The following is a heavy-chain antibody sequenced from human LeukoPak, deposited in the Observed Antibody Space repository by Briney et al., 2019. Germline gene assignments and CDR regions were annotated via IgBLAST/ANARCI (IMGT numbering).Heavy chain of an antibody. V-gene: IGHV3-53*01. CDR2: LYSGGNT. D-gene: IGHD3-3*01. CDR3: ARVGITLFGVVIL. Sequence: GGSLGLSCAASGFIVSSNYMSWVRQAPGKGLEGVSILYSGGNTYYADSVKGRFIISRDNSNNTLYLQMNSLRTEDTAVYYCARVGITLFGVVILWGQGTLVTVSS. CDR1: GFIVSSNY. J-gene: IGHJ4*02.